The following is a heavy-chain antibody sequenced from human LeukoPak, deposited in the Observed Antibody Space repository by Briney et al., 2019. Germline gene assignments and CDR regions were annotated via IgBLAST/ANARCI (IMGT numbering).Heavy chain of an antibody. V-gene: IGHV3-7*01. CDR1: GFTFRGFL. Sequence: GGSLRLSCAASGFTFRGFLMSWVRQTPGKGLEWVANIKQDGSEKYYADSVKGRFTISRDNAKNSLYLQMNSLRAEDTAVYYCARMRAVAGGDYWGQGTLVTVSS. J-gene: IGHJ4*02. CDR3: ARMRAVAGGDY. CDR2: IKQDGSEK. D-gene: IGHD6-19*01.